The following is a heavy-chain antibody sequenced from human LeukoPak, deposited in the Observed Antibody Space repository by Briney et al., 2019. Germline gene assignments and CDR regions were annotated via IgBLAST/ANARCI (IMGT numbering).Heavy chain of an antibody. CDR2: IKSGGRST. V-gene: IGHV3-74*01. J-gene: IGHJ4*02. CDR3: VRGGLLGTGDY. D-gene: IGHD7-27*01. CDR1: GFTFSSYW. Sequence: GGSLRLSCAASGFTFSSYWMHWVRQAPGQGLAWVSRIKSGGRSTNYVDSVKGRFTISRDNAKNTVYLQMNSLRAEDTAVYYCVRGGLLGTGDYWGQGTLVTVSS.